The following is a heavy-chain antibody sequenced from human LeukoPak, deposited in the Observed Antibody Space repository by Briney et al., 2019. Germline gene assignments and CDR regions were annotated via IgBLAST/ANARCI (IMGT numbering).Heavy chain of an antibody. Sequence: PGGSLRLSCAASGFTFSNYAMHWVRQAPGKGLEWVAVISYDESNKYYADSVKGRFTISRDNSKNTLYLQMNSLRAEDTAVYYCARDLNHLFGTTGTTRGYYYYGMDVWGQGTTVTVSS. CDR2: ISYDESNK. CDR1: GFTFSNYA. CDR3: ARDLNHLFGTTGTTRGYYYYGMDV. D-gene: IGHD1-1*01. J-gene: IGHJ6*02. V-gene: IGHV3-30*04.